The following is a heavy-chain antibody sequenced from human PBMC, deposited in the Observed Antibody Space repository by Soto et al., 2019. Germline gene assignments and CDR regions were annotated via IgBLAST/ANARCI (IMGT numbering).Heavy chain of an antibody. Sequence: SVKVSCKASGGTFSSYAISWVRQAPGQGLEWMGGIIPIFGTANYAQKFQGRVTITADESTSTAYMELSSLRSEDTAVYYCARGRYDSTANHHYYYYYGMDVWGQ. CDR3: ARGRYDSTANHHYYYYYGMDV. CDR1: GGTFSSYA. J-gene: IGHJ6*02. D-gene: IGHD3-3*01. CDR2: IIPIFGTA. V-gene: IGHV1-69*13.